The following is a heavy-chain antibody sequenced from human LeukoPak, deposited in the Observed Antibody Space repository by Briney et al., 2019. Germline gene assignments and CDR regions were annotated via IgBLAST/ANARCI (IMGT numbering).Heavy chain of an antibody. CDR3: ARGPRFLRIAAAGTFGY. D-gene: IGHD6-13*01. CDR1: GGSITNATYY. J-gene: IGHJ4*02. Sequence: SETLSLTCTVSGGSITNATYYWSWIRQPPGKGLEWIGEINHSGSTNYNPSLKSRVTISVDTSKNQFSLKLSSVTAADTAVYYCARGPRFLRIAAAGTFGYWGQGTLVTVSS. CDR2: INHSGST. V-gene: IGHV4-39*07.